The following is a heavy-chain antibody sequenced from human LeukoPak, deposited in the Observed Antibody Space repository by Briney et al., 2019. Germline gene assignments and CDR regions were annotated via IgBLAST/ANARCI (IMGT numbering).Heavy chain of an antibody. CDR3: ARKSGSYYFFDY. D-gene: IGHD1-26*01. J-gene: IGHJ4*02. V-gene: IGHV3-74*01. CDR2: IDSDGSRT. CDR1: RFTFSNYW. Sequence: TGGSLRLSRAASRFTFSNYWMHWVRQAPGKGLVWVSRIDSDGSRTSYADSVKGRFTISRDNAKNTLYLQMNSLRAEDTAVYYCARKSGSYYFFDYWGQGTLVTVSS.